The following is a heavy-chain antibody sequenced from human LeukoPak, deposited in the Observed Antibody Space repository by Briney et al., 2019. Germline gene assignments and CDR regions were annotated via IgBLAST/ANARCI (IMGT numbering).Heavy chain of an antibody. CDR3: TRDWWRLGFDY. V-gene: IGHV3-49*03. J-gene: IGHJ4*02. CDR2: IRSKKVLGGAI. D-gene: IGHD2-21*02. Sequence: GSLRLSCTAFGFPFGDYGLSGFRQAPGKGLEWIGFIRSKKVLGGAIEYAASVKGRFTFSRDDSKSIAYLQMNDLRTDDTAVYYCTRDWWRLGFDYWGQGTLVTVSS. CDR1: GFPFGDYG.